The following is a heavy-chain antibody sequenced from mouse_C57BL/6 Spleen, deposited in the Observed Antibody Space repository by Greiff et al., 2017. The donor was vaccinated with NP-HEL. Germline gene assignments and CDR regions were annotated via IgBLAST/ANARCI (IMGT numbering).Heavy chain of an antibody. Sequence: EVQVVESGGGLVKPGGSLKLSCAASGFTFSSYAMSWVRQTPEKRLEWVATISDGGSYTYYPDNVKGRFTISRDNAKNNLYLQMSHLKSEDTAMYYCARRGVTTWYFDVWGTGTTVTVSS. CDR3: ARRGVTTWYFDV. J-gene: IGHJ1*03. CDR2: ISDGGSYT. D-gene: IGHD2-2*01. CDR1: GFTFSSYA. V-gene: IGHV5-4*01.